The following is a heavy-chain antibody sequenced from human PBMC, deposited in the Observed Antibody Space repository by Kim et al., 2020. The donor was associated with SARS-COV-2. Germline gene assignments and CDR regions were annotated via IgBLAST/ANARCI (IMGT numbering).Heavy chain of an antibody. D-gene: IGHD1-26*01. CDR3: ARATDLEYSGSHGPFDY. J-gene: IGHJ4*02. Sequence: VKGRFTISRANAKNSLYLQMNSLRAEDTAVYYCARATDLEYSGSHGPFDYWGQGTLVTVSS. V-gene: IGHV3-11*01.